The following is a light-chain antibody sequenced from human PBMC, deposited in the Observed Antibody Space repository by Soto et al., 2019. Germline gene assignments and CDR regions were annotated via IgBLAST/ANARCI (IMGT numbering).Light chain of an antibody. Sequence: QSVLTQPASVSGSPGQSITLSCTGTSSHIGGYDYVSWYQRHPGKAPKLIIYDVNNRPSGVSNRFSGSKSGNTASLTISGLQAEDEADYYCTSYASGSSHVVFGGGTKLTVL. CDR3: TSYASGSSHVV. V-gene: IGLV2-14*01. CDR1: SSHIGGYDY. J-gene: IGLJ2*01. CDR2: DVN.